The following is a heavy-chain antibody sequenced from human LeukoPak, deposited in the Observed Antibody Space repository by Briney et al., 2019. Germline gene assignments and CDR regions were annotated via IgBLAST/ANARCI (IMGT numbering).Heavy chain of an antibody. CDR3: ARGQQLVQNFYYYMDV. V-gene: IGHV1-2*02. D-gene: IGHD6-6*01. CDR1: GYTFTGYY. J-gene: IGHJ6*03. CDR2: INPNSGGT. Sequence: GASVKVSCKASGYTFTGYYMHWVRQAPGQGLEWMGWINPNSGGTNYAQKFQGRVTMTRDTSISTAYMELSRLRSDDTAVYYCARGQQLVQNFYYYMDVWGKGTTVTVSS.